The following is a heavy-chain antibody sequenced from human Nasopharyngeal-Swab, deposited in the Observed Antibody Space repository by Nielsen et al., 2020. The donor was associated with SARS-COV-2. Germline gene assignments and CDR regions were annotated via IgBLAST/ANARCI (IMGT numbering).Heavy chain of an antibody. J-gene: IGHJ4*02. CDR3: AKDLSLYGSGSYYTNPSPFDY. D-gene: IGHD3-10*01. V-gene: IGHV3-23*01. CDR2: ISGSGGST. Sequence: WIRQPPGKGLEWVSAISGSGGSTYYADSVKGRFTISRDNFKNTLYLQMNSLRAEDTAVYYCAKDLSLYGSGSYYTNPSPFDYWGQGTLVTVSS.